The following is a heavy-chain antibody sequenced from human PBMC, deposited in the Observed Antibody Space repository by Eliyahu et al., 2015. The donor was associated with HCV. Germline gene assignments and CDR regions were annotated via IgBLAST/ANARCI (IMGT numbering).Heavy chain of an antibody. Sequence: QVQLVQSGAEVKKPGSSVKVSCKASGGTFSSYAISWVRQAPGQGLEWMGGIIPIFGTANYAQKFQGRVTITADESTSTAYMELSSLRSEDTAVYYCARDGRDYGDYVGARHYYYYGMDVWGQGTTVTVSS. CDR3: ARDGRDYGDYVGARHYYYYGMDV. J-gene: IGHJ6*02. V-gene: IGHV1-69*01. D-gene: IGHD4-17*01. CDR2: IIPIFGTA. CDR1: GGTFSSYA.